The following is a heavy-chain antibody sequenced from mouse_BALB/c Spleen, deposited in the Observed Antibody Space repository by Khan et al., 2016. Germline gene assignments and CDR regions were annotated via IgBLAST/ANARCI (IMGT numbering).Heavy chain of an antibody. J-gene: IGHJ4*01. V-gene: IGHV7-3*02. D-gene: IGHD2-2*01. Sequence: EVELVESGGGLVQPGGSLRLSCATSGFTFTDYYMSWVRQPPGKALEWLGFIRNKANGYTTENSASVKGRFTISRDNSQSILYLQMNILSAEDSATYYCARDMEGYDDAMDYWGQGTSVTVSS. CDR2: IRNKANGYTT. CDR1: GFTFTDYY. CDR3: ARDMEGYDDAMDY.